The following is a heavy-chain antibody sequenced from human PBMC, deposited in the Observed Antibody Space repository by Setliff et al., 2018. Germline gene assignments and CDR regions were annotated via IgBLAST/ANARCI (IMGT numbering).Heavy chain of an antibody. CDR2: TIPMFGTT. CDR3: AGEGVDIRSSTDYRYYMDV. V-gene: IGHV1-69*05. Sequence: ASVKVSCKASGGTFSSYGITWVRQAPGQGLEWMGGTIPMFGTTNYAQKFQGRVTIITDEFTGTAYMELSSLRTEDTAVYYCAGEGVDIRSSTDYRYYMDVWGKGTTVTVSS. J-gene: IGHJ6*03. CDR1: GGTFSSYG. D-gene: IGHD5-12*01.